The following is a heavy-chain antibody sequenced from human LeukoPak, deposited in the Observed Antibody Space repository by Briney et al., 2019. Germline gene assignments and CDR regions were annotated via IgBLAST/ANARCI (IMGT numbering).Heavy chain of an antibody. CDR2: INHSGST. CDR3: ARKRIMITFGGVIGLYFDY. V-gene: IGHV4-34*01. Sequence: PSETLSLTCAVYGGSFSGYYWSWIRQPPGKGLEWIGEINHSGSTNYNPPLKSRVTISVDTSKNQFSLKLSSVTAADTAVYYCARKRIMITFGGVIGLYFDYWGQGTLVTVSS. CDR1: GGSFSGYY. J-gene: IGHJ4*02. D-gene: IGHD3-16*02.